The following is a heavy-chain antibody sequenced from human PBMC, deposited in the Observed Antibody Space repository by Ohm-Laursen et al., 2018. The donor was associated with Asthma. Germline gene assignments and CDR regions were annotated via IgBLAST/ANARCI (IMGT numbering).Heavy chain of an antibody. D-gene: IGHD5-12*01. V-gene: IGHV1-69*17. J-gene: IGHJ3*02. CDR1: GGTFSSYA. Sequence: GSSVKVSCKASGGTFSSYAISWVRQAPGQGLEWMGGIIPIFGIANYAQKFQGRVTITADKSTSTAYMELSSLRSEDTAVYYCAESRPQVATGAGSDAFDIWGQGTMVTVSS. CDR2: IIPIFGIA. CDR3: AESRPQVATGAGSDAFDI.